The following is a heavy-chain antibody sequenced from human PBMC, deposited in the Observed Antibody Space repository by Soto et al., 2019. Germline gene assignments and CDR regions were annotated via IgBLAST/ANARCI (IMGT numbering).Heavy chain of an antibody. J-gene: IGHJ4*02. CDR3: ARDGSGTTVTE. CDR1: GYTFTSYY. V-gene: IGHV1-46*01. D-gene: IGHD4-17*01. Sequence: QVQLVQSGAEVKKPGASVKVSCKASGYTFTSYYMHWVRQAPGQGLEWMGIINPSGGSTSYAQKFQGRVTMTRDTSTSTVYMELSSLRSEDTDVYYCARDGSGTTVTEWGQGTLVTVSS. CDR2: INPSGGST.